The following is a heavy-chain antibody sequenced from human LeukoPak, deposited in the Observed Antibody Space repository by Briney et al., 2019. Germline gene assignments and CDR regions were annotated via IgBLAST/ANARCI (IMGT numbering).Heavy chain of an antibody. D-gene: IGHD5-18*01. CDR1: GFIFSSYS. J-gene: IGHJ4*02. V-gene: IGHV3-21*01. CDR2: ISSSSSYI. CDR3: ARKYSYGYFDY. Sequence: GGPLRLSCAASGFIFSSYSMNWVRQAPGKGLEWVSSISSSSSYIYYADSVKGRFTISRDNAKNSLYLQMNSLRAEDTAVYYCARKYSYGYFDYWGQGTLVTVSS.